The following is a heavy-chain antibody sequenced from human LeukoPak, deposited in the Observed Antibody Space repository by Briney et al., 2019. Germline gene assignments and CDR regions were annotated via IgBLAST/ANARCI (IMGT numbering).Heavy chain of an antibody. D-gene: IGHD3-10*01. J-gene: IGHJ4*02. Sequence: GASVTVSFKASGYTFTSYGISWVRQAPGQGLEWMGWISAYNGNTNYTQKLQGRVTMTTDTSTSTAYMELRSLRSADTAVYYCARDLGTGNSGSLADYWGQGTLVTVSS. V-gene: IGHV1-18*01. CDR3: ARDLGTGNSGSLADY. CDR2: ISAYNGNT. CDR1: GYTFTSYG.